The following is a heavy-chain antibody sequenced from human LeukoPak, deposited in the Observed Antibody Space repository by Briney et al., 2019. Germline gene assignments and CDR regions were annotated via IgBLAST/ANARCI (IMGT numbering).Heavy chain of an antibody. J-gene: IGHJ3*02. CDR3: ARDPYCSSTSCYTGGAFDI. Sequence: GGSLRLSCAASGFTFSSYWMQWVRQAAGKGLVWVSRINSDGSSTSYADSVKGRFTISRDNAKNTLYLQMNSLRAEDTAVYYCARDPYCSSTSCYTGGAFDIWGQGTMVTVSS. CDR1: GFTFSSYW. CDR2: INSDGSST. V-gene: IGHV3-74*01. D-gene: IGHD2-2*02.